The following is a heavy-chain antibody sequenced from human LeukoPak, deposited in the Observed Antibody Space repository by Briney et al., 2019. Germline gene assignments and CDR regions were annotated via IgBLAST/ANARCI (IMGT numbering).Heavy chain of an antibody. CDR2: IYYSGST. CDR3: ARTITGGFDY. D-gene: IGHD1-20*01. Sequence: SETLSLTCTVSGGSISSYYWGWLRQPPGKGLEWIGSIYYSGSTYYNPSLKSRVTISVDTSKNQFSLKLSSVTAADTAVYYCARTITGGFDYWGQGTLVTVSS. J-gene: IGHJ4*02. V-gene: IGHV4-39*07. CDR1: GGSISSYY.